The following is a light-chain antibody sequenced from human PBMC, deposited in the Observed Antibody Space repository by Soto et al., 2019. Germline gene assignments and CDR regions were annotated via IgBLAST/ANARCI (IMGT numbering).Light chain of an antibody. Sequence: EFVLTQSPGTLSLSPGERATLSCRASQTVRNNYLAWYQQKPGQAPRLLIYDASSRATGIPDRFSGGGSGTEFTLTISRLEHEDFAVYYCQQFSSYPLTCGGDKGGY. V-gene: IGKV3-20*01. CDR2: DAS. J-gene: IGKJ4*01. CDR1: QTVRNNY. CDR3: QQFSSYPLT.